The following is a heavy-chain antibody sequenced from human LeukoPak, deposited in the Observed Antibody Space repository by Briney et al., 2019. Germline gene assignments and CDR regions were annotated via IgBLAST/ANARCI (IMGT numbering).Heavy chain of an antibody. D-gene: IGHD3-22*01. CDR1: GGSITGSSYY. Sequence: SETLSLTCTVSGGSITGSSYYWGWIRQPPGKGLEWIGSMYYSGSTYYNPSLKSRLAISVDTSKNQFSLKLTSVTAADTAVYYCARQYYDNTGYYYFDYWGQGTLVTVSS. V-gene: IGHV4-39*01. CDR3: ARQYYDNTGYYYFDY. CDR2: MYYSGST. J-gene: IGHJ4*02.